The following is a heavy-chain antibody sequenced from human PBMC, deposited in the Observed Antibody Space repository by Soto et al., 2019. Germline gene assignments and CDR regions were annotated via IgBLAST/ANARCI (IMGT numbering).Heavy chain of an antibody. J-gene: IGHJ6*02. CDR2: IIPIFGTA. CDR3: ATKVSSRENYYYYYGMDV. Sequence: SVKVSCKASGGTFSSYAISWVRQAPGHGLEWMGGIIPIFGTANYAQKFQGRVTLTADESTSTAYMELSSLRSEDTAVYYCATKVSSRENYYYYYGMDVWGQGTTVTVSS. D-gene: IGHD6-13*01. CDR1: GGTFSSYA. V-gene: IGHV1-69*13.